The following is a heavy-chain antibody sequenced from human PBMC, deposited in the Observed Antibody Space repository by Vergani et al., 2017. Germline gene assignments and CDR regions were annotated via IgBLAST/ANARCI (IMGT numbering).Heavy chain of an antibody. V-gene: IGHV4-34*01. D-gene: IGHD4-11*01. Sequence: QVQLQQWGGGLLKPSETLSLTCVVNGGSFTSYHWTWIRQSPGEGLEWVGDIDHTGRPDYNPSLKSRLTMSVDKSRNQFSLTLNSVTATDTAIYFCARVNTETNGHLYYYYYMDVWGRDRGHRL. CDR2: IDHTGRP. J-gene: IGHJ6*03. CDR1: GGSFTSYH. CDR3: ARVNTETNGHLYYYYYMDV.